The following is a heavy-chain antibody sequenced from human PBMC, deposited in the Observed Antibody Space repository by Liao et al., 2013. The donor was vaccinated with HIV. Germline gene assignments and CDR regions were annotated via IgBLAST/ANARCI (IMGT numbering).Heavy chain of an antibody. J-gene: IGHJ4*02. CDR3: AREGSSPVRFGETILDY. V-gene: IGHV4-61*02. D-gene: IGHD3-10*01. Sequence: QLQLQESGPGLVKPSETLSLTCTVSGGSISSSSYYWSWIRQPAGKGLEWIGRINTSGSTNYNPSLKSRVTMSVDTSKNQFSLKLSSVTAADTAVYYCAREGSSPVRFGETILDYWGQGTLVTVSS. CDR1: GGSISSSSYY. CDR2: INTSGST.